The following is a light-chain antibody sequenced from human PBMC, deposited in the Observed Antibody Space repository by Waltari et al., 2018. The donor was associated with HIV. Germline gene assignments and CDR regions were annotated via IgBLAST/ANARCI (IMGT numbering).Light chain of an antibody. J-gene: IGLJ1*01. CDR2: YDS. CDR1: NSNIGNNA. V-gene: IGLV1-36*01. Sequence: QSVLTQPPSVSEAPRQRVTISCSGSNSNIGNNAVIWFQQLPGKTPKLLIYYDSRLPSGVSDRVSATESGTSASLAISGLQSEDAADYYCAAWDDTLNGFVFGTGTRVTVL. CDR3: AAWDDTLNGFV.